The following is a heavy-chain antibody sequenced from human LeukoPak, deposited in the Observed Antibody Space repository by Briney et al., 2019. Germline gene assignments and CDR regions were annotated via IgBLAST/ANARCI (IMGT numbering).Heavy chain of an antibody. CDR3: ARDGHYDILTGYFQD. D-gene: IGHD3-9*01. J-gene: IGHJ1*01. CDR2: ITNSGTTI. Sequence: GGSLRLSCAASGFTFTDYYMSWIRQAPGKGLEWVSYITNSGTTIFYADSVKGRFTISRDNAKNSLYLQMNSLRAEDTAVYYCARDGHYDILTGYFQDWGQGTLVTVSS. V-gene: IGHV3-11*01. CDR1: GFTFTDYY.